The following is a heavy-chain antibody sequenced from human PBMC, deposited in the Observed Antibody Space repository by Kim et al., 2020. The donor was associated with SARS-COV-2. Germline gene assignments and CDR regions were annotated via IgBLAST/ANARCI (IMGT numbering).Heavy chain of an antibody. CDR1: GGSISSYY. Sequence: SETLSLTCTVSGGSISSYYWSWIRQPPGKGLEWIGYIYYSGSTNYNPSLKSRVTISVDTSKNQFSLKLSSVTAADTAVYYCARADGWWPHPFYFDYWGQGTLVTVSS. V-gene: IGHV4-59*01. J-gene: IGHJ4*02. D-gene: IGHD2-15*01. CDR2: IYYSGST. CDR3: ARADGWWPHPFYFDY.